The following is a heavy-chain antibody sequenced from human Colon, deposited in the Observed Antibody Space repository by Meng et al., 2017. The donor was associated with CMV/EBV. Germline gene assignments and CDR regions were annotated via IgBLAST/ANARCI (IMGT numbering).Heavy chain of an antibody. CDR2: IKQDGSQK. CDR3: AKDQGDYDFWSGWGPPDGMDV. Sequence: GESLKISCAASGFTFSNYWMNWVRQAPGEGLEWVANIKQDGSQKYYVDSVKGRFTISRDNSKNTLYLQMNSLRAEDTAVYYCAKDQGDYDFWSGWGPPDGMDVWGQGTTVTVSS. D-gene: IGHD3-3*01. CDR1: GFTFSNYW. J-gene: IGHJ6*02. V-gene: IGHV3-7*01.